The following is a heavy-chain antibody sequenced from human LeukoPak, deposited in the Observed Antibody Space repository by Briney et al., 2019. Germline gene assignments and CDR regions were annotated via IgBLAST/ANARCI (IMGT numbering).Heavy chain of an antibody. CDR3: ARAIWSGFAYYYYMDV. CDR2: IYYSGST. Sequence: SETLSLTCTVSGGSISSYYWSWIRRPPGKGLGWIGYIYYSGSTNYNPSLKSRVTISVDTSKNQFSLKLSSVTAADTAVYYCARAIWSGFAYYYYMDVWGKGTTVTVSS. J-gene: IGHJ6*03. CDR1: GGSISSYY. V-gene: IGHV4-59*01. D-gene: IGHD3-3*01.